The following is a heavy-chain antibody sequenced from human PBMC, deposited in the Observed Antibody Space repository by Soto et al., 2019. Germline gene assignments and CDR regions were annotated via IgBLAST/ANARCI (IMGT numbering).Heavy chain of an antibody. Sequence: QITLKESGPTLVKPTQTLTLTCTFSGFSLSTSGVGVGWIRQPPGKALEWLALIYWDDDKRYSQSLKSRLTITKDHSKNQVVLTMTNMDPVDTATYYCAHRGYYYDSSGYYSAAEYFQHWGQGTLVTVSS. CDR2: IYWDDDK. D-gene: IGHD3-22*01. J-gene: IGHJ1*01. CDR1: GFSLSTSGVG. V-gene: IGHV2-5*02. CDR3: AHRGYYYDSSGYYSAAEYFQH.